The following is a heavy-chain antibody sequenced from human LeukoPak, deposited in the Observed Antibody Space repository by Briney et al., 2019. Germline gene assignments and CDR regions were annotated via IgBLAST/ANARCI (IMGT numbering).Heavy chain of an antibody. J-gene: IGHJ4*02. Sequence: GSSVKVSCKASGGTFSSYAISWVRQAPGQGLEWMGRIIPILGIANYAQKFQGRVTITADKSTSTAYMELSSLRSEDTAVYYCAIATYYYDSSGYYFDCWGQGTLVTVSS. CDR3: AIATYYYDSSGYYFDC. V-gene: IGHV1-69*04. CDR1: GGTFSSYA. D-gene: IGHD3-22*01. CDR2: IIPILGIA.